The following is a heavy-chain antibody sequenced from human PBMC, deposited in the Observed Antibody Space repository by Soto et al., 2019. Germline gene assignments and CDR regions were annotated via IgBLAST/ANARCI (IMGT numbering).Heavy chain of an antibody. CDR1: GFSFSNYA. Sequence: EVQLLESGGGLVQPGGSLRLCCTASGFSFSNYAVTWVRQAPGKGLEWVSSIGSDTSYIYYADSVKGRFTISRDKSKNTVFLQMNSLRADDTAVYHCAKDPNGDYVGAFDSWGQGALVTVPS. J-gene: IGHJ4*02. D-gene: IGHD4-17*01. CDR3: AKDPNGDYVGAFDS. V-gene: IGHV3-23*03. CDR2: IGSDTSYI.